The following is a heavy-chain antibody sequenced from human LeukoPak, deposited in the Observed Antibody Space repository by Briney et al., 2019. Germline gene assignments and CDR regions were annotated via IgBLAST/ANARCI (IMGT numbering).Heavy chain of an antibody. CDR1: GFTFSNYG. CDR2: IGVAGDT. Sequence: PGRSLRLSCAASGFTFSNYGMHWVRQATGKGLEWVSAIGVAGDTYYPGSVKGRFTISRENAKNSLYLQMNSLRAGDTAVYYCARGFVHAFDIWGQGTMVTVSS. J-gene: IGHJ3*02. V-gene: IGHV3-13*04. D-gene: IGHD6-6*01. CDR3: ARGFVHAFDI.